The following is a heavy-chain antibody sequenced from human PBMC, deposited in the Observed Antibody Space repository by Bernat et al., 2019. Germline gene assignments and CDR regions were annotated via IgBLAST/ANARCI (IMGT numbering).Heavy chain of an antibody. CDR2: INHSGST. V-gene: IGHV4-34*01. Sequence: QVQLQQWGAGLLKPSETLSLTCAVYGGSFSGYYWSWIRQPPGKGLAWIGEINHSGSTNYNPSLKSRVTISVDTSKNQTSLKLSSVTDADTAVYYCARITMVRGISRWGQGTLVTVSS. CDR1: GGSFSGYY. D-gene: IGHD3-10*01. CDR3: ARITMVRGISR. J-gene: IGHJ4*02.